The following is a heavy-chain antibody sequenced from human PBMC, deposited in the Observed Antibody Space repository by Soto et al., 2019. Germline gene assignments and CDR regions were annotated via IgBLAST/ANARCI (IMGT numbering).Heavy chain of an antibody. Sequence: GGSLRLSCVVSGFSFSSYGIHWVRQAPGKGLEWVAGISHDGSNEHYVDSVKGRFTISRDNAKNSPYLQMNSLRAEDTAVYYCARDLGSSWYPEYFQHWGQGTLVTVSS. V-gene: IGHV3-30*03. CDR1: GFSFSSYG. J-gene: IGHJ1*01. CDR2: ISHDGSNE. D-gene: IGHD6-13*01. CDR3: ARDLGSSWYPEYFQH.